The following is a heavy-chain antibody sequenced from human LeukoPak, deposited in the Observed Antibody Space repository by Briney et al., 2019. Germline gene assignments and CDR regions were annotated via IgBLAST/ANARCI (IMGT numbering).Heavy chain of an antibody. J-gene: IGHJ4*02. CDR2: INHSGST. CDR1: GGSFSGYY. Sequence: PSETLSLTCAVYGGSFSGYYWSWIRQPPGKGLEWIGEINHSGSTNYNPSLKSRVTISVDTSKNQFSLKLSSVTAADTAVYYCARVRMVRGVKRTNDYWGQGTLVTVSS. V-gene: IGHV4-34*01. D-gene: IGHD3-10*01. CDR3: ARVRMVRGVKRTNDY.